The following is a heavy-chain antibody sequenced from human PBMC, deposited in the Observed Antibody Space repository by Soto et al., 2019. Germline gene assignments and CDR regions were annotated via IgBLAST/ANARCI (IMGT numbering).Heavy chain of an antibody. CDR3: ARTTGTSPLNEFDP. Sequence: EVQLVESGGGLVKPGGSLRLSCAASGFTFSSYSMNWVRQAPGKGLEWVSSISSSSSYIYYADSVKGRFTISRDNAKNSLHLQMNSLRAEDTAVYYCARTTGTSPLNEFDPWGQGTLVTVSS. CDR1: GFTFSSYS. V-gene: IGHV3-21*01. D-gene: IGHD1-1*01. CDR2: ISSSSSYI. J-gene: IGHJ5*02.